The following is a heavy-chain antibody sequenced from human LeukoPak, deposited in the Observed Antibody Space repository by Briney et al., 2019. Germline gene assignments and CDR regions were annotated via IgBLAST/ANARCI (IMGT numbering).Heavy chain of an antibody. Sequence: PSETLSLTCTVSGGSICSYYWSWIRQPPGKGLEWIGYIYYSGSTNYNPSLKSRVTISVDTSKNQFSLKLSSVTAADTAVYYCARGGYCYYFDYWGQGTLVTVSS. J-gene: IGHJ4*02. CDR1: GGSICSYY. V-gene: IGHV4-59*01. CDR3: ARGGYCYYFDY. D-gene: IGHD2-21*02. CDR2: IYYSGST.